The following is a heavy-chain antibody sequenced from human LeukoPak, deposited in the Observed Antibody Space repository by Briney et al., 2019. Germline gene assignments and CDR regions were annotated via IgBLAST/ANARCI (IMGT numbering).Heavy chain of an antibody. CDR2: IYYSGST. CDR3: ARTYYDILTGQEH. J-gene: IGHJ1*01. Sequence: KPSETLSLTCTVSGGSISSYYWSWIRQPPGKGLEWIGSIYYSGSTYYNPSLKSRVTISVDTSKNQFSLKLSSVTAADTAVYYCARTYYDILTGQEHWGQGTLVTVSS. D-gene: IGHD3-9*01. V-gene: IGHV4-39*07. CDR1: GGSISSYY.